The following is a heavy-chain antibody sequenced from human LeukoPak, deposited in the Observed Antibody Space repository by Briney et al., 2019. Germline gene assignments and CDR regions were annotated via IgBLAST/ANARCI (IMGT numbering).Heavy chain of an antibody. V-gene: IGHV3-48*02. Sequence: GGSLRLSCAASGFTFRTYSMNWVRQAPGKGLEWVSYISSSGSTTNYADSLKGRFTISRDNAKNSLWLQMNSLRDEDTAVYYCARGLPFYSSGWYFDYWGQGTLVTVSS. CDR2: ISSSGSTT. CDR1: GFTFRTYS. D-gene: IGHD6-19*01. J-gene: IGHJ4*02. CDR3: ARGLPFYSSGWYFDY.